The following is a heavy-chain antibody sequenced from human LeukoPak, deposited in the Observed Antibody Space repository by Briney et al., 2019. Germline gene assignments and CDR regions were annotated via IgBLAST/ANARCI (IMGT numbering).Heavy chain of an antibody. CDR3: AISSSWYRHDY. V-gene: IGHV4-59*08. CDR1: GGSISSYY. D-gene: IGHD6-13*01. CDR2: IYYSGST. Sequence: SETLSLTCTVSGGSISSYYWSWIRQPPGKGLEWIGYIYYSGSTTYNPSLKSRVTISVDTSKNQFSLKLSSVTAADTAVYYCAISSSWYRHDYWGQGTLVTVSS. J-gene: IGHJ4*02.